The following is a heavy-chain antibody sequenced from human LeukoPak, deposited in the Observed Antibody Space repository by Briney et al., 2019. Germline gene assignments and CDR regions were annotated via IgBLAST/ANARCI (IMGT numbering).Heavy chain of an antibody. J-gene: IGHJ5*02. D-gene: IGHD5-24*01. V-gene: IGHV3-21*01. CDR1: ECTFSSYN. Sequence: RSGGSLRLSCAASECTFSSYNMNWVRQAPGKGLEWVSFISSSTSYIYYADSVKGRFTISRDNAKSSLYLQMNSLRVEDTAVYYCARGPLGGYNSTWFDPWGQGALVTVSS. CDR2: ISSSTSYI. CDR3: ARGPLGGYNSTWFDP.